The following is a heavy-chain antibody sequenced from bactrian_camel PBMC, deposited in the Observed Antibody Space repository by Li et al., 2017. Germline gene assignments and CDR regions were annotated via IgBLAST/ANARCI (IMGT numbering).Heavy chain of an antibody. V-gene: IGHV3S40*01. D-gene: IGHD1*01. CDR1: GFSFSATD. Sequence: VQLVESGGGSVQPGGSLSLSCAASGFSFSATDMSWIRQAPGKGREWISTINDTGVGTYYAQSVKGRFTISQDNPKNTLYLQMNTLKPEDTAMYYCEADAISSVYCEYRRFGLRGDMYVGQGTQVTVS. CDR2: INDTGVGT. J-gene: IGHJ4*01.